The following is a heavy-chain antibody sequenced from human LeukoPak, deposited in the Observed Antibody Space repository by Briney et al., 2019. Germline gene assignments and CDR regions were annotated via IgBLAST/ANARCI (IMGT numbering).Heavy chain of an antibody. CDR3: ARDGGSGSLTKD. CDR2: INPNSGGT. Sequence: ASVKVSFKASGYTFTGYYMHWVRQAPGQGLEWMGWINPNSGGTNYAQKFQGRVTMTRDTSIDTAYMELSRLRSDDTAVYYCARDGGSGSLTKDWGQGTLVTVSS. CDR1: GYTFTGYY. D-gene: IGHD3-10*01. J-gene: IGHJ4*02. V-gene: IGHV1-2*02.